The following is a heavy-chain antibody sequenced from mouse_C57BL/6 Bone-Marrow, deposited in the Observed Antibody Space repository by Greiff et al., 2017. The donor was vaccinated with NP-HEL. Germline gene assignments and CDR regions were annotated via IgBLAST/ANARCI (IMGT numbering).Heavy chain of an antibody. CDR1: GYTFTDYT. Sequence: EVQLQQSGPELVKPGASVTMSCKASGYTFTDYTMHWVKQSHGKSLEWLGYINPNNGGTSYNQKFKGKATLTVNKSSSTAYMELRSLTSEDSAVYYCARNGAYYSNFFAYWGQGTLVTVSA. J-gene: IGHJ3*01. CDR3: ARNGAYYSNFFAY. D-gene: IGHD2-5*01. CDR2: INPNNGGT. V-gene: IGHV1-22*01.